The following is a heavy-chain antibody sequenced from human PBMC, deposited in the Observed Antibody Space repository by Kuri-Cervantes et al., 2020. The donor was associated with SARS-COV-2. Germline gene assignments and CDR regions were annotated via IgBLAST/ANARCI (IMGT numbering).Heavy chain of an antibody. J-gene: IGHJ3*02. Sequence: ASVKVSCKASGYTFTGYYMHWVRQAPGQGLEWMGWINPNSGGTNYAQKFQGWVTMTRDTSISTVYMEPSRLRSDGTAVYYCARSSPFWRLVVISQGGAFDIWGQGTMVTVSS. CDR3: ARSSPFWRLVVISQGGAFDI. D-gene: IGHD3-22*01. CDR2: INPNSGGT. CDR1: GYTFTGYY. V-gene: IGHV1-2*04.